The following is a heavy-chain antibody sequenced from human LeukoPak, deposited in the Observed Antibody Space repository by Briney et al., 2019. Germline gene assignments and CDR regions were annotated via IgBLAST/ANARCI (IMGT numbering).Heavy chain of an antibody. J-gene: IGHJ4*02. D-gene: IGHD1-26*01. CDR3: VRDGVGAPPFDY. Sequence: VSSISRIGGSTYYADSVKGRFTISRDNSKTTLYLQMNSLRAEDTAVYYCVRDGVGAPPFDYWGQGALVTVSS. V-gene: IGHV3-23*01. CDR2: ISRIGGST.